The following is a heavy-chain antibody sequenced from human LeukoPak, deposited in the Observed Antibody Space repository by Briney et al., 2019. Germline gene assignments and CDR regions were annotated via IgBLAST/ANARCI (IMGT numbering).Heavy chain of an antibody. J-gene: IGHJ3*02. V-gene: IGHV4-39*06. CDR1: GGSITSSDYY. CDR2: IRFSGNT. D-gene: IGHD3-9*01. Sequence: SETLSFTCTASGGSITSSDYYWGWIRQPPGKGLEWIGTIRFSGNTYYNPSLKSRVTISVDTSKNQFLLKLSSVTAADTAVYYCARARYVNSFYAFDIWGQGRLVTVSS. CDR3: ARARYVNSFYAFDI.